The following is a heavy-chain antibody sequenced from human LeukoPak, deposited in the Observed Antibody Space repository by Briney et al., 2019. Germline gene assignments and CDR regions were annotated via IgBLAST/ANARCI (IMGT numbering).Heavy chain of an antibody. J-gene: IGHJ4*02. V-gene: IGHV3-23*01. D-gene: IGHD3-22*01. Sequence: PGGSLRLSCAASGFTFSTYGMNWVRQAPGKGLEWVSIITSGVGITYYADSVKGRFTISRDNSRNTLYLQMNSLTAEDTAVYYCAKGDYYDLDYWGQGTLVTVSS. CDR1: GFTFSTYG. CDR2: ITSGVGIT. CDR3: AKGDYYDLDY.